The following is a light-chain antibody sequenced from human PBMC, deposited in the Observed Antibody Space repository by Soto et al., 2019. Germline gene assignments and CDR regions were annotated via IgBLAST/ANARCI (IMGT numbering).Light chain of an antibody. CDR2: DAS. CDR3: QQYSTYRT. CDR1: QSTSSW. J-gene: IGKJ1*01. Sequence: GDRVTITCRASQSTSSWLAWYQQKPGKAPKLLIYDASSLESGGPSRFSGSGSGTEFTLTISGLQPDDFATYYCQQYSTYRTFGQGTKVEIK. V-gene: IGKV1-5*01.